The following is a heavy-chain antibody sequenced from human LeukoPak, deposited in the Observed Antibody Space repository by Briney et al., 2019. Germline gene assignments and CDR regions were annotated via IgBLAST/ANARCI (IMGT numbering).Heavy chain of an antibody. D-gene: IGHD6-13*01. CDR1: GFTFSSYW. Sequence: PGGSLRLSCAASGFTFSSYWMSWVRQAPGKGLEWVANIKQDGSEKYYVDSVKGRFTISRDNAKNSLYLQMNSLRAEDTAVYHCARDRYSSSWYLNAEYFQHWGQGTLVTVSS. V-gene: IGHV3-7*01. CDR2: IKQDGSEK. J-gene: IGHJ1*01. CDR3: ARDRYSSSWYLNAEYFQH.